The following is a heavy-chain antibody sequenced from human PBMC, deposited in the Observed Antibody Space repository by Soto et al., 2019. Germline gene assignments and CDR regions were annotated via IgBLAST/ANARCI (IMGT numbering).Heavy chain of an antibody. CDR3: ARGTDYYDSSGWGAFDI. CDR1: GLTFSNYA. V-gene: IGHV3-23*01. D-gene: IGHD3-22*01. J-gene: IGHJ3*02. CDR2: ISGSGGST. Sequence: LRLSCAASGLTFSNYAMSWVRQAPGKGLEWVSAISGSGGSTYYADSVKGRFTISRDNSKNTLYLQMNSLRAEDTAVYYCARGTDYYDSSGWGAFDIWGQGTMVTVSS.